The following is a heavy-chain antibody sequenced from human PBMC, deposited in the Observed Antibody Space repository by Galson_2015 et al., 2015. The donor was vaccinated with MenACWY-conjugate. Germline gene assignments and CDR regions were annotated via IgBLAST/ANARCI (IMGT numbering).Heavy chain of an antibody. CDR2: ISPGDSNT. D-gene: IGHD1-26*01. V-gene: IGHV5-51*01. CDR1: GYIFTTYW. J-gene: IGHJ6*02. Sequence: QSGAEVKKPGESLKISCKASGYIFTTYWIAWVRQMPGKGLEWMGLISPGDSNTRYSPSFQGQVTISADKSISTAYLQWSSLKASGPGMYYCARHPPGGRGMDVWGQGTTVTVSS. CDR3: ARHPPGGRGMDV.